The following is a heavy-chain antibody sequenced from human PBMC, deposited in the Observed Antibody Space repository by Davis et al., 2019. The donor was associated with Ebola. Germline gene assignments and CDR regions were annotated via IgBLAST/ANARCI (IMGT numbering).Heavy chain of an antibody. Sequence: GGSLRLSCAASGFTFSNAWMNWVRQAPGKGLEWVSSISSSSSYIYYADSVKGRFTISRDNAKNSLYLQMNSLRAEDTAVYYCARDKDYYDSSGYYYVIDYWGQGTLVTVSS. D-gene: IGHD3-22*01. J-gene: IGHJ4*02. V-gene: IGHV3-21*01. CDR2: ISSSSSYI. CDR1: GFTFSNAW. CDR3: ARDKDYYDSSGYYYVIDY.